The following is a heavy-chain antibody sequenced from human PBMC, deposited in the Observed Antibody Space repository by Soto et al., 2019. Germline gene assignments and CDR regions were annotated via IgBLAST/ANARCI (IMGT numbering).Heavy chain of an antibody. V-gene: IGHV4-31*03. J-gene: IGHJ4*02. CDR1: GNSISSGGYY. Sequence: QVQLQESGPGLVKPSQTLSLTCTVSGNSISSGGYYWDWIRQHPGKGLEWIGYIYYSGNTYYNPSLKSRVTISVDTSKNQFSPRLTSVTAADTAVYYCARDSQNYFDYWGQGTLVTVSS. CDR2: IYYSGNT. CDR3: ARDSQNYFDY.